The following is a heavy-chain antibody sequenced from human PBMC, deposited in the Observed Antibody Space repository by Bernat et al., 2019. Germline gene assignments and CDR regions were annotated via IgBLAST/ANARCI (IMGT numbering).Heavy chain of an antibody. Sequence: QVHLVESGGGVVQPGRSLRLSCAASGFTFSTYGMHWVRQAPGRGLEWMAVIWGDGGKGYYADSVKGRFTISRDNSKNTLYLQMNSLRADDTAIYYCARTFDTYYMDVWGKGTTVTVSS. CDR2: IWGDGGKG. V-gene: IGHV3-33*01. J-gene: IGHJ6*03. CDR1: GFTFSTYG. CDR3: ARTFDTYYMDV.